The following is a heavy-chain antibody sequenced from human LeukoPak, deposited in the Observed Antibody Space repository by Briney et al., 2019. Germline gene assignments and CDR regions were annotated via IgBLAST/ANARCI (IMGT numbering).Heavy chain of an antibody. Sequence: SETLSLTCTVSGGSISSSSYYWGWIRQPPGKGLEWIGSIYYSGSTYYNPSLKSRVTISVDTSKNQFSLKLSSVTAADTAVYYCARRERVVVAASAAFDIWGQRTMVTVSS. CDR3: ARRERVVVAASAAFDI. D-gene: IGHD2-15*01. J-gene: IGHJ3*02. CDR2: IYYSGST. CDR1: GGSISSSSYY. V-gene: IGHV4-39*01.